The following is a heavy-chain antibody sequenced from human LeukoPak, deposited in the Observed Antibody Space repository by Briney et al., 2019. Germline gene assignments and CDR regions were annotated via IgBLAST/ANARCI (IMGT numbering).Heavy chain of an antibody. CDR3: ARESVIIAFDI. CDR1: GGSFSGYY. J-gene: IGHJ3*02. D-gene: IGHD3-3*01. Sequence: SSETLSLTCAVYGGSFSGYYWSWIRQPPGKGLEWIEEINHSGSTNYNPSLKSRVTRSVDTSKNQFSLKLSSVTAADTAVYYCARESVIIAFDIWGQGTMVTVSS. CDR2: INHSGST. V-gene: IGHV4-34*01.